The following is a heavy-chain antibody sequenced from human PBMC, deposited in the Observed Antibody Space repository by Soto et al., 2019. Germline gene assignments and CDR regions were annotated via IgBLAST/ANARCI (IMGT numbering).Heavy chain of an antibody. D-gene: IGHD5-12*01. CDR1: GYIFTDYY. CDR2: INPKNGAT. CDR3: ARAPGRNSGYL. V-gene: IGHV1-2*02. Sequence: RASVKVSCKSSGYIFTDYYMHWVRQAPGQGLEWMGWINPKNGATKSLQKFQCRVAMTRDTSISTFYMELRWLTSDDTAVYYGARAPGRNSGYLWGQGTMVTVSS. J-gene: IGHJ4*02.